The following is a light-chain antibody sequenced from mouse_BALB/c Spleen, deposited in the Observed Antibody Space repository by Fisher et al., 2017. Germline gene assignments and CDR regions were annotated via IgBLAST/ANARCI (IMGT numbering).Light chain of an antibody. CDR1: SSVSY. Sequence: IVLTQTPAIMSASPGEKVTMTCSASSSVSYMYWYQQKPGSSPRLLIYSISNLASGVPARFSGSGSGTSYSLTISSVKAEDAATYYCQQWSSNPFTFGSGTKLEIK. CDR2: SIS. CDR3: QQWSSNPFT. J-gene: IGKJ4*01. V-gene: IGKV4-55*01.